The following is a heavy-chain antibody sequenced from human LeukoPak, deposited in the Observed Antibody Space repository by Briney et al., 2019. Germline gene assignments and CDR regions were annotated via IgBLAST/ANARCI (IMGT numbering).Heavy chain of an antibody. CDR1: GFTFDDYA. D-gene: IGHD3-10*02. CDR3: AKVGVRGAFDI. V-gene: IGHV3-9*01. J-gene: IGHJ3*02. Sequence: GGSLRLSCAASGFTFDDYAMHWVWQAPGKGLEWVSGISWNSGSIGYADSVKGRFTISRDNAKNSLYLQMNSLRAEDTALYYCAKVGVRGAFDIWGQGTMVTVSS. CDR2: ISWNSGSI.